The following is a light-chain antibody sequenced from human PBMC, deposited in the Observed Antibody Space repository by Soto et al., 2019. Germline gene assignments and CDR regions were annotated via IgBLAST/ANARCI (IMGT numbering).Light chain of an antibody. Sequence: EIVLTQSPATLYLSPGERATLSCRASQSVSSYLAWYQQKPGQAPRLLIYDSSSRATGIPARFRGSGSGTEFTLTISSLQSEDFAVYYCQQRSNWQITFGQGTRLEIK. V-gene: IGKV3-11*01. CDR2: DSS. CDR1: QSVSSY. CDR3: QQRSNWQIT. J-gene: IGKJ5*01.